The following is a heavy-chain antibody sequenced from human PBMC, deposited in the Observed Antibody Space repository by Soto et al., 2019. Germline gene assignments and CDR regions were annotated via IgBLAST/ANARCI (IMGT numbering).Heavy chain of an antibody. V-gene: IGHV4-61*01. Sequence: QVQLQESGPGLVEPSETLSLTCTVSGASVRSTNDYWSWIRQPPGKGLEWIGYIFYSGSTNYNPSLNTRVTISVDTSNNQFSLKLSSVTAADTAVYYCARLLRYIGTCHDIWGQGSLVAVSS. CDR2: IFYSGST. D-gene: IGHD1-26*01. CDR3: ARLLRYIGTCHDI. J-gene: IGHJ4*02. CDR1: GASVRSTNDY.